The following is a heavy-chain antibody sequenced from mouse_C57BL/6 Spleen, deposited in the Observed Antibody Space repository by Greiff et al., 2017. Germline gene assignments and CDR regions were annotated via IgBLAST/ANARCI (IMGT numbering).Heavy chain of an antibody. V-gene: IGHV1-72*01. Sequence: QVQLQQPGAELVKPGASVKLSCKASGYTFTSYWMHWVKQRPGRGLEWIGRIDPNSGGTKYNEKFKSKATLTVDKPSSTAYMQRSSLTSEDSAVYYCAREGITTVVATNWYFDVWGTGTTVTVSS. CDR1: GYTFTSYW. CDR2: IDPNSGGT. CDR3: AREGITTVVATNWYFDV. J-gene: IGHJ1*03. D-gene: IGHD1-1*01.